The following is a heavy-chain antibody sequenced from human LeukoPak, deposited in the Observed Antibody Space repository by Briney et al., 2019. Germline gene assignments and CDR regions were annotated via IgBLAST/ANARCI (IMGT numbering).Heavy chain of an antibody. J-gene: IGHJ4*02. CDR1: GGSISSYY. Sequence: SETLSLTCTVSGGSISSYYWSWIRQPPGKGLEWIGHMYYSGNTNYNPSLKSRVTISVDTSKNQFSLKLSSVTAADTAVYYCARAGSGWSFDSWGQGTLATVSS. CDR3: ARAGSGWSFDS. D-gene: IGHD6-19*01. V-gene: IGHV4-59*01. CDR2: MYYSGNT.